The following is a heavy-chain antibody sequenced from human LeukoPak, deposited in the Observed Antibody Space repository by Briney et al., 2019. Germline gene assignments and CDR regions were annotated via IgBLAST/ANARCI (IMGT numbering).Heavy chain of an antibody. V-gene: IGHV3-49*04. CDR3: TRDSTIMITFGGVIGLDY. Sequence: GGSLRLSCATSGITFDDFTMHWVRQAPGKGLEWVGFIRSKAYGGTTEYAASVKGRFTISRDDSKSIAYLQMNSLKTEDTAVYYCTRDSTIMITFGGVIGLDYWGQGTLVTVSS. CDR2: IRSKAYGGTT. CDR1: GITFDDFT. J-gene: IGHJ4*02. D-gene: IGHD3-16*02.